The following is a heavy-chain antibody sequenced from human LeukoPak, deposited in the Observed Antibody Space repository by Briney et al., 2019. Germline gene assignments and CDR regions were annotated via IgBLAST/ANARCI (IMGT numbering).Heavy chain of an antibody. V-gene: IGHV1-18*01. CDR2: ISAYNGNT. Sequence: WASVKVSCKASGYTFTSYGISWVRQAPGQGLEWMGWISAYNGNTNYAQKLQGRVTMTTDTSTSTAYMELRSLRSEDTAVYYCARDNTVTTPGETDYYGMDVWGQGTTVTVSS. CDR3: ARDNTVTTPGETDYYGMDV. D-gene: IGHD4-17*01. J-gene: IGHJ6*02. CDR1: GYTFTSYG.